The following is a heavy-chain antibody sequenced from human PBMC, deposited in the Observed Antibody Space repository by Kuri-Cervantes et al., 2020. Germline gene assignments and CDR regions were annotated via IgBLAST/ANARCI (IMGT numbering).Heavy chain of an antibody. CDR1: GFTFSNAW. CDR2: ISSSSSTI. J-gene: IGHJ6*03. CDR3: ARGNYSSSWYWYYYYYMDV. V-gene: IGHV3-48*01. Sequence: LSLTCAASGFTFSNAWMSWVRQAPGKGLEWVSYISSSSSTIYYADSVKGRFTISRDNAKNSLYLQMNSLRAEDTAVYYCARGNYSSSWYWYYYYYMDVWGKGTTVTVSS. D-gene: IGHD6-13*01.